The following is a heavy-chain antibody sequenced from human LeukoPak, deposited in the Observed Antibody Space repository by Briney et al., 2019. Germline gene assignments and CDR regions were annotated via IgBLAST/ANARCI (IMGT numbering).Heavy chain of an antibody. V-gene: IGHV1-46*01. CDR3: ARDGKAAAGFDY. CDR2: INPSGGST. Sequence: GASVKVSCKASGYTFTSYYMHWVRQAPGQGLEWMGIINPSGGSTSYAQKFQGRVTMTRDMSTSTVYMELSSLRSEDTAVYYCARDGKAAAGFDYWGQGTLVTVSS. D-gene: IGHD6-13*01. CDR1: GYTFTSYY. J-gene: IGHJ4*02.